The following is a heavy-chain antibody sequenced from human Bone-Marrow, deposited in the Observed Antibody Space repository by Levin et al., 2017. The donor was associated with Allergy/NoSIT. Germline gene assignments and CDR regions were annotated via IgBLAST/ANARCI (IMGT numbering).Heavy chain of an antibody. D-gene: IGHD6-19*01. CDR2: IRPSSERT. V-gene: IGHV3-23*01. CDR3: AREHGARGWYTVDF. Sequence: PGESLKISCAASGFTFVNHAMTWVRHAPGKGLEWVSTIRPSSERTYFADSVKGRFTVSRDDSMNMMYLQMNSLRADDAAVYYCAREHGARGWYTVDFWGQGTLVTVSS. J-gene: IGHJ4*02. CDR1: GFTFVNHA.